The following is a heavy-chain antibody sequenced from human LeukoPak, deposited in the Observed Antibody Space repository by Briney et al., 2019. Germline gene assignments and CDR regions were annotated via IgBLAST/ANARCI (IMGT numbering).Heavy chain of an antibody. J-gene: IGHJ5*02. CDR3: ARDRTIKMVRGVIITGWFDP. D-gene: IGHD3-10*01. V-gene: IGHV1-2*02. CDR2: INPNSGGT. CDR1: GYTFTGYY. Sequence: ASVKVSCKASGYTFTGYYMHWVRQAPGQGLEWMGWINPNSGGTNYAQKFQGRVTMTRDTSISTAYMELSRLRSDDTAVYYCARDRTIKMVRGVIITGWFDPWGQGTLVTVSS.